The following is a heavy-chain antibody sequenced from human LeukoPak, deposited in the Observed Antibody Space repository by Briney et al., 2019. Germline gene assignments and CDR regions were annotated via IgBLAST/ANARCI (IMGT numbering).Heavy chain of an antibody. V-gene: IGHV4-39*01. CDR1: GGSISSSSYY. D-gene: IGHD1-26*01. CDR3: ARRSGSAIDY. CDR2: IYYSGST. J-gene: IGHJ4*02. Sequence: PSETLSLTCTVSGGSISSSSYYWGWIRQPPGKGLEWIGRIYYSGSTYYNPSLKGRVTISVDTSKNQFSLKLSSVTAADTAVYYCARRSGSAIDYWGQGTLVTVSS.